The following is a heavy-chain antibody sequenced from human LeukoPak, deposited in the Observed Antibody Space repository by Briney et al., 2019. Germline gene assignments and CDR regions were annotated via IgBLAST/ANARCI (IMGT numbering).Heavy chain of an antibody. CDR3: AKDGVSYSSSPYYFDY. J-gene: IGHJ4*02. CDR2: ISDSGGNT. Sequence: GGSLRLSCAASGFPFSSYAMRWLRQAPGKGLEWVSSISDSGGNTYYADSVKGRFTISRDNSKNTLYLQMNSLRAEDTAVYYCAKDGVSYSSSPYYFDYWGQGTLVTVSS. CDR1: GFPFSSYA. D-gene: IGHD6-13*01. V-gene: IGHV3-23*01.